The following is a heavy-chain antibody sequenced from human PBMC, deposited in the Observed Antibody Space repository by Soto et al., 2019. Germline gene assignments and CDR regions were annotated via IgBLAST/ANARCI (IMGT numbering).Heavy chain of an antibody. Sequence: SGPTLVNPTQTLTLTCTFSGFSLSTSGMCVSWIRQPPGKALEWLALIDWDDDKYYSTSLKTRLTISKDTSKNQVVLTMTNMDPVDTATYYCARMLYYYDSSGYYVNWFDPWGQGTLVTVS. J-gene: IGHJ5*02. V-gene: IGHV2-70*01. CDR2: IDWDDDK. D-gene: IGHD3-22*01. CDR3: ARMLYYYDSSGYYVNWFDP. CDR1: GFSLSTSGMC.